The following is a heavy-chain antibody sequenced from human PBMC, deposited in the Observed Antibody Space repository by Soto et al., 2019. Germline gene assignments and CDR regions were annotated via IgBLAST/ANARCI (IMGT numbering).Heavy chain of an antibody. CDR1: GFTFDDYA. Sequence: GGSLRLSCAASGFTFDDYAMHWVRQAPGKGLEWVSGISWNSGSIGYADSVKGRFTISRDNAKNSLYLQMNSLRAEDTALYYCVCLLDNWFDPWGQGTLVTAPQ. CDR2: ISWNSGSI. D-gene: IGHD3-16*01. J-gene: IGHJ5*02. V-gene: IGHV3-9*01. CDR3: VCLLDNWFDP.